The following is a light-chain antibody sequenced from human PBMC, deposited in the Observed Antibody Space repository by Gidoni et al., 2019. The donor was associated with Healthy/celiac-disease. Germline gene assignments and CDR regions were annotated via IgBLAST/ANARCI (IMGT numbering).Light chain of an antibody. Sequence: QSALTQPASVSGSPGQSITISCTGTSSDVGSYHLVSWYQQHPGKAPKLMIYEGSKRPSGVSNRLSGSKSGNTASLTISGLQAEDEADYYCCSYAGSSTFYVFGTGTKVTVL. CDR1: SSDVGSYHL. CDR3: CSYAGSSTFYV. V-gene: IGLV2-23*01. J-gene: IGLJ1*01. CDR2: EGS.